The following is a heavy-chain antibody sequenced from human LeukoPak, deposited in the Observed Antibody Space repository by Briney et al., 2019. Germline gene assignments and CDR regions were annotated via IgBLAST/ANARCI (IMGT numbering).Heavy chain of an antibody. CDR3: ARISYYPHDAFDI. Sequence: GGSLRLSCAASGFTFSGRAMSWVRQAPGKGLVWVSRINTDGSSSSYADSVKGRFTISRDNAKNTLYLQMNSLRAEDTAVYYCARISYYPHDAFDIWGRGTMVTVSS. J-gene: IGHJ3*02. D-gene: IGHD1-26*01. CDR1: GFTFSGRA. V-gene: IGHV3-74*01. CDR2: INTDGSSS.